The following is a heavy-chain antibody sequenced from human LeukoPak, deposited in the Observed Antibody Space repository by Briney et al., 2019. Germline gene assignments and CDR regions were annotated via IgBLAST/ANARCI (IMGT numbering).Heavy chain of an antibody. CDR3: AKGDIAVAGRGNYFDY. V-gene: IGHV3-23*01. Sequence: GGSLRLFCAASGFTFSSYAMSWVRQAPGKGLEWVSAISGSGGSTYYADSVKGRFTISRDNSKNTLYLQMNSLRAEDTAVYYCAKGDIAVAGRGNYFDYWGQGTLVTVSS. J-gene: IGHJ4*02. CDR1: GFTFSSYA. CDR2: ISGSGGST. D-gene: IGHD6-19*01.